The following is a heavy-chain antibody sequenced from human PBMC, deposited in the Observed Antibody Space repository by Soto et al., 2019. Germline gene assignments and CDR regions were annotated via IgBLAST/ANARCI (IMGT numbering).Heavy chain of an antibody. CDR2: ISYDGSNK. CDR1: GFTFSSYG. V-gene: IGHV3-30*18. Sequence: PGGSLRLSCAASGFTFSSYGMHWVRQALGKGLEWVAVISYDGSNKYYADSVKGRFTISRDNSKNTLYLQMNSLRAEDTAVYYCAKDFSIQQQLLYYYYYGMDVWGQGTTVTVSS. CDR3: AKDFSIQQQLLYYYYYGMDV. D-gene: IGHD6-13*01. J-gene: IGHJ6*02.